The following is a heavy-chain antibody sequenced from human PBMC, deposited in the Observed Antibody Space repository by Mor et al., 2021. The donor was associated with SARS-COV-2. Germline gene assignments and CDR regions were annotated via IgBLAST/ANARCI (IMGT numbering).Heavy chain of an antibody. J-gene: IGHJ4*02. Sequence: RSRVTISVDTSKNQFSLKLSSVTAADTAVYYCPRGDYYYDSSGYSLFDYWGQGTLVTVSS. CDR3: PRGDYYYDSSGYSLFDY. V-gene: IGHV4-59*09. D-gene: IGHD3-22*01.